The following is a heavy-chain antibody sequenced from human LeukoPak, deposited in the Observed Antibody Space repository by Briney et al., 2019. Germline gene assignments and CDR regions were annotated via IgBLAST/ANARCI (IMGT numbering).Heavy chain of an antibody. J-gene: IGHJ3*02. CDR1: GGTFSSYA. V-gene: IGHV1-69*13. D-gene: IGHD3-3*01. CDR2: IIPIFGTA. Sequence: SVKVSCTASGGTFSSYAISWVRQAPGQGLEWMGGIIPIFGTANYAQKFQGRVTITADESTSTAYMELSSLRSEDTAVYYCASHNVYYDFWSGYREYDAFDIWGQGTMVTVSS. CDR3: ASHNVYYDFWSGYREYDAFDI.